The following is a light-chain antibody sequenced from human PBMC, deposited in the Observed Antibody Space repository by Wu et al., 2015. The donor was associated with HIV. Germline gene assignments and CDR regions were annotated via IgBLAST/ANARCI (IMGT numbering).Light chain of an antibody. Sequence: DIQMTQSPSSLSASVGDTVTITCRASQSITTYLNWYQHKPGKAPKLLIYATSTLQSGVPSRFSGTGSGTDFTLTISSLQPEDFATYYCQQSDSHPRTFGQGTRVEVK. V-gene: IGKV1-39*01. CDR1: QSITTY. CDR2: ATS. J-gene: IGKJ1*01. CDR3: QQSDSHPRT.